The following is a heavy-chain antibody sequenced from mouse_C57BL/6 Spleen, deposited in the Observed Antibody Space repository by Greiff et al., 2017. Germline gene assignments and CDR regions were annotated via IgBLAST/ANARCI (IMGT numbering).Heavy chain of an antibody. Sequence: QVQLQQPGAELVRPGSSVKLSCKASGYTFTSYWMDWVKQRPGQGLEWIGNIFPSDSETNYNQKFKDKATLTVDNSSSTAYLQLNSLTSEDSAVYYCARRPYDYYAMDYWGQGTSVTVSA. CDR2: IFPSDSET. CDR3: ARRPYDYYAMDY. J-gene: IGHJ4*01. V-gene: IGHV1-61*01. CDR1: GYTFTSYW. D-gene: IGHD2-12*01.